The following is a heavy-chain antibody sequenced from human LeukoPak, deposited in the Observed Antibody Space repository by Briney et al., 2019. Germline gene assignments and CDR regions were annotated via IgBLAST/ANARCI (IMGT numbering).Heavy chain of an antibody. CDR1: GGSISSGGYY. D-gene: IGHD4-23*01. CDR2: IYHSGST. CDR3: IATTVVKGDHDAFDI. V-gene: IGHV4-30-2*01. Sequence: PSETLSLTCTVSGGSISSGGYYWSWIRQPPGKGLEWIGYIYHSGSTYYNPSLKSRVTISVDRSKNQFSLKLSSVTAADTAVYYCIATTVVKGDHDAFDIWGQGTMVTVSS. J-gene: IGHJ3*02.